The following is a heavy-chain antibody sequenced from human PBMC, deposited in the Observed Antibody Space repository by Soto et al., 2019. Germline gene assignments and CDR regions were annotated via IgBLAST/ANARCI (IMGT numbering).Heavy chain of an antibody. CDR1: GGTFSKYS. V-gene: IGHV1-69*02. J-gene: IGHJ4*02. CDR2: IIPFLGVT. D-gene: IGHD3-10*01. Sequence: QVPLVQSGAEVKKPGSSVKVSCKASGGTFSKYSITWIRQAPGQGLEWMGRIIPFLGVTNYAQKFKGRVTITAAKSTRTAFLELNNLRSEDTAVYFCASGSPPDVDYWGQATLITVSS. CDR3: ASGSPPDVDY.